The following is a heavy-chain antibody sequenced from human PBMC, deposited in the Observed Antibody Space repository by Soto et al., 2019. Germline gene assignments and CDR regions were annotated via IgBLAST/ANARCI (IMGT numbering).Heavy chain of an antibody. J-gene: IGHJ4*02. CDR3: ARRLAAADRADFDY. CDR1: RGSFSGYY. Sequence: PSETLSLTCSVYRGSFSGYYWSWIRQPPGKGLEWIGEINHSGSTNYNPSLKSRVTISVDTSKNQFSLKLSSVTAADTAVYYCARRLAAADRADFDYWGQGTLVTVS. V-gene: IGHV4-34*01. CDR2: INHSGST. D-gene: IGHD6-13*01.